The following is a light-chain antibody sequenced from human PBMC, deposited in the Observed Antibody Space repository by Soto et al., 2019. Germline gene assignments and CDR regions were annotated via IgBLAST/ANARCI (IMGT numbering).Light chain of an antibody. J-gene: IGKJ1*01. CDR2: GAS. CDR1: QTVTSSY. V-gene: IGKV3-15*01. Sequence: ETGLTQSPGTLSLSPGERATLSCRASQTVTSSYLAWYQQKPGQAPRLLIYGASIRATGIPARFSGSGSGTEFTLTISSLQSEDFAVYYCQQYNNWPPWTFGQGTKVDIK. CDR3: QQYNNWPPWT.